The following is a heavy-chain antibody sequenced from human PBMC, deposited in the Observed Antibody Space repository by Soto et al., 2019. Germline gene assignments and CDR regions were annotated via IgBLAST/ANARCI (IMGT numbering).Heavy chain of an antibody. V-gene: IGHV4-34*01. J-gene: IGHJ5*02. D-gene: IGHD3-10*01. CDR2: INHSGST. CDR3: ARGRLSGYGSGSTSKLFDP. CDR1: GGSFSGYY. Sequence: QVQLQQWGAGLLKPSETLSLTCAVYGGSFSGYYWSWIRQPPGKGLEWIGEINHSGSTNYNPSLKSRVTISVDTSKNQFSLKLSSVTAAGTAVYYCARGRLSGYGSGSTSKLFDPWGQGTLVTVSS.